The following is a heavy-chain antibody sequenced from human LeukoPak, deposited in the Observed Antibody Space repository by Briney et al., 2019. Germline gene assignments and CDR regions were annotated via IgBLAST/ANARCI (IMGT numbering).Heavy chain of an antibody. CDR3: ARPRYNWNSYMDV. V-gene: IGHV4-34*01. CDR2: INHSGST. CDR1: GGSYSGYY. J-gene: IGHJ6*03. Sequence: SETLSLTCAVYGGSYSGYYWSWIRQPPGKGLEWIGEINHSGSTDYNPSLKSRVTISVDTSKNQFSLKLSSVTAADTAVYYCARPRYNWNSYMDVWGKGTTVTVSS. D-gene: IGHD1-20*01.